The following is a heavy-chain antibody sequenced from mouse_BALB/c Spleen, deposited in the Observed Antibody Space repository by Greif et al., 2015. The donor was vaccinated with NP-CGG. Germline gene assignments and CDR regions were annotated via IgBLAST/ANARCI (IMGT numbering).Heavy chain of an antibody. CDR2: IYPGSGST. CDR1: GYTFTSYW. Sequence: LQQSGSELVRPGASVKLSCKASGYTFTSYWMHWVKQRPGQGLEWIGNIYPGSGSTNYDEKFKSEATLTVDTSSSTAYMQLGSLTSEDSAVYYCTRSGTTVDYWGQGTTLTVSS. V-gene: IGHV1S22*01. CDR3: TRSGTTVDY. D-gene: IGHD1-1*01. J-gene: IGHJ2*01.